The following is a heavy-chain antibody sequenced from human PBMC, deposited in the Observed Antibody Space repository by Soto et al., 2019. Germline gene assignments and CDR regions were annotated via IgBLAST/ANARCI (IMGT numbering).Heavy chain of an antibody. Sequence: SETLSLTCTVSGGSISSGGYYWSWMRQHPGKGLDLIGYIYYSGSTYYSPSLKSRVTISVDTSKNQXSLKLSSXAAADTAVYYCARDDYGGNSDDAFDIWGQGTMVNVSS. CDR2: IYYSGST. CDR3: ARDDYGGNSDDAFDI. D-gene: IGHD4-17*01. J-gene: IGHJ3*02. CDR1: GGSISSGGYY. V-gene: IGHV4-31*02.